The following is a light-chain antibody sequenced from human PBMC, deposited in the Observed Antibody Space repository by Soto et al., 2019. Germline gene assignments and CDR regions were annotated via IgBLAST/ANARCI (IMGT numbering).Light chain of an antibody. CDR2: GAS. CDR3: QQYGSSPPIT. J-gene: IGKJ5*01. CDR1: QSISSW. V-gene: IGKV1-5*01. Sequence: DIQMTQSPSTLSASVGDRVAITCRASQSISSWVAWYQQKPGKGPKLLIYGASSRATGIPDRFSGSGSGTDFTLTISRLEPEDFAVYYCQQYGSSPPITFGQGTRLEIK.